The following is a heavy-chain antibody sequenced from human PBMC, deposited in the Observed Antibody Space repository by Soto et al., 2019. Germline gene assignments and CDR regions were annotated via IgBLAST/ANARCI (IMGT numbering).Heavy chain of an antibody. CDR1: GGSISSYY. D-gene: IGHD3-22*01. CDR2: IYYSGST. J-gene: IGHJ6*03. V-gene: IGHV4-59*01. Sequence: SETLSLTCTVSGGSISSYYWSWIRQPPGKGLEWIGYIYYSGSTNYNPSLKSRVTISVDTSKNQFSLKLSSVTAADTAVYYCARSAYKYDSSGYYYYYYMDVWGKGTTVTVSS. CDR3: ARSAYKYDSSGYYYYYYMDV.